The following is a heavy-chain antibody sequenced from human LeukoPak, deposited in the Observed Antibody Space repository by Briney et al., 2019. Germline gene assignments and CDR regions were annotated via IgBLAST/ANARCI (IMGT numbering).Heavy chain of an antibody. CDR3: AREAVAGQFDY. Sequence: GASVKVSCKASGGTFSSYAISWVRQAPGQGLEWMGWISAYNGNTNYAQKLQGRVTMTTDTSTSTAYMELRSLRSDDTAVYYCAREAVAGQFDYWGQGTLVTVSS. CDR1: GGTFSSYA. V-gene: IGHV1-18*01. J-gene: IGHJ4*02. CDR2: ISAYNGNT. D-gene: IGHD6-19*01.